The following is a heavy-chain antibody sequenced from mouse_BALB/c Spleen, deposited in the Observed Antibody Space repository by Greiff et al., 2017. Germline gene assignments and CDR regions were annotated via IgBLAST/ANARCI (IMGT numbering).Heavy chain of an antibody. CDR3: TGGYYSWFAY. CDR1: GYTFTDYE. Sequence: QGQLQQSGAELVRPGASVTLSCKASGYTFTDYEMHWVKQTPVHGLEWIGAIDPETGGTAYNQKFKGKATLTADKSSSTAYMELRSLTSEDSAVYYCTGGYYSWFAYWGQGTLVTVSA. D-gene: IGHD2-3*01. J-gene: IGHJ3*01. CDR2: IDPETGGT. V-gene: IGHV1-15*01.